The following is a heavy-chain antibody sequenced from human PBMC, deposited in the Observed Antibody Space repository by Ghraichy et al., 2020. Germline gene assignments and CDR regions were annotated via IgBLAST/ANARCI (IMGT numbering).Heavy chain of an antibody. CDR2: INHSGST. V-gene: IGHV4-34*01. J-gene: IGHJ4*02. D-gene: IGHD5-18*01. CDR1: GGSFSGYY. Sequence: GSLSLTCAVYGGSFSGYYWSWIRQPPGKGLEWIGEINHSGSTNYNPSLKSRVTISVDTSKNQFSLKLSSVTAADTAVYYCATRRRGYSKGGLFDYWGQGTLVTVSS. CDR3: ATRRRGYSKGGLFDY.